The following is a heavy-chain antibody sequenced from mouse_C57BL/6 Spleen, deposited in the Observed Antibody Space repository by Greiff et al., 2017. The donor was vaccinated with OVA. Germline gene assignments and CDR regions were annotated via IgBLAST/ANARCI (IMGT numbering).Heavy chain of an antibody. J-gene: IGHJ2*01. CDR1: GYTFTSYW. CDR3: AYYGSSYFDY. D-gene: IGHD1-1*01. V-gene: IGHV1-50*01. CDR2: IDPSDSYT. Sequence: VQLQQPGAELVKPGASVKLSCKASGYTFTSYWMQWVKQRPGQGLEWIGEIDPSDSYTNYNQKFKGKATLTVDTSASTAYMQLSSLTSEDSAVYYCAYYGSSYFDYWGQGTTLTVSS.